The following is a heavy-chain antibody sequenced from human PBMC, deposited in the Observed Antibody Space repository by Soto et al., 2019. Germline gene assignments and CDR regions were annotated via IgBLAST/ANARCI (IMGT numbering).Heavy chain of an antibody. J-gene: IGHJ4*02. D-gene: IGHD3-3*01. V-gene: IGHV3-33*01. CDR2: IWYDGSNK. Sequence: GGSLRLSCAASGFTFSSYGMHWVRQAPGKGLEWVAVIWYDGSNKYYADSVKGRFTISRDNSKNTLYLQMNSLRAEDTAVYYCARDYAIFGVAPDYWGQGTLVTVSS. CDR3: ARDYAIFGVAPDY. CDR1: GFTFSSYG.